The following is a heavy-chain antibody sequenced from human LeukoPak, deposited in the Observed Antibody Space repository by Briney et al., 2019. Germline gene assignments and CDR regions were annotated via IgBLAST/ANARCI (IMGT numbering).Heavy chain of an antibody. J-gene: IGHJ4*02. CDR1: GFTFSSSA. CDR3: ARDMPWYYDSSGYYPDY. V-gene: IGHV3-7*01. Sequence: PGGSLRLSCAASGFTFSSSAMNWVRQAPGVGLEWVANIKQDGSEKDYVDSVKGRFTISRDNAKNSLYLQMNSLRVEDTAVYYCARDMPWYYDSSGYYPDYWGQGTLVTVSS. CDR2: IKQDGSEK. D-gene: IGHD3-22*01.